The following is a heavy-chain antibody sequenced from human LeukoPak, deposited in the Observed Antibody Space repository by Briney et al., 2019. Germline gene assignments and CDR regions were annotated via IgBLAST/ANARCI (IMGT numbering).Heavy chain of an antibody. J-gene: IGHJ3*02. CDR3: ARQVPGDDAFDI. Sequence: SETLSLTCAVSGGSISSLYWSWIRQPAGKGLDWIGRIYSSGSTNYNPSLNSRVTMSVDTSKNHFSLNLSSVTAADTAVYYCARQVPGDDAFDIWGQGTMVTVSS. V-gene: IGHV4-4*07. CDR1: GGSISSLY. CDR2: IYSSGST.